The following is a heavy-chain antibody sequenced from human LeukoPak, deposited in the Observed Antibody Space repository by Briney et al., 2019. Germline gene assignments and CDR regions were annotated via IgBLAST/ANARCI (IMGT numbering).Heavy chain of an antibody. CDR2: ISSRSSQI. CDR3: ARYSSGFDY. D-gene: IGHD3-22*01. J-gene: IGHJ4*02. Sequence: GGSLRLSCAASGFSFSSYIMNWVRQAPGKGLEWVSSISSRSSQIYYADSVKGRFTISRDNAKNSLYLQMNSLRAEDTAVYYCARYSSGFDYWGQGSLVTVSS. V-gene: IGHV3-21*01. CDR1: GFSFSSYI.